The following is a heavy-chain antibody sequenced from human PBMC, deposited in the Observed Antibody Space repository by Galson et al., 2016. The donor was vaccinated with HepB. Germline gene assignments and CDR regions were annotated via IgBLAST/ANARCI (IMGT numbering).Heavy chain of an antibody. CDR1: GDSISSGTYY. CDR2: IYHTGYT. V-gene: IGHV4-31*03. J-gene: IGHJ5*02. CDR3: AGASTPYDRFDP. D-gene: IGHD3-3*01. Sequence: TLSLTCTVSGDSISSGTYYWSWLRQLPGKGLEWFGYIYHTGYTYQNPSLKTRVTMSVDTSKNQFSLHLSSVTVADTAFYYCAGASTPYDRFDPWGQGTLVTVSP.